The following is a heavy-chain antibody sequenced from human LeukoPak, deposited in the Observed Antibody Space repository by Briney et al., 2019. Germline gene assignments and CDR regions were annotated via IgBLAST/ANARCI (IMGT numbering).Heavy chain of an antibody. Sequence: ASVKVSCKASGYTFTSYGITWVRQAPGQGLEWMGWISAYNGNTNYAQKLQDRVTMTTDTSTSTAYMELRSLRSDDTAVYYCARDSMEVVVVAATRSHGYWGQGTLVTVSS. J-gene: IGHJ4*02. CDR1: GYTFTSYG. D-gene: IGHD2-15*01. V-gene: IGHV1-18*01. CDR2: ISAYNGNT. CDR3: ARDSMEVVVVAATRSHGY.